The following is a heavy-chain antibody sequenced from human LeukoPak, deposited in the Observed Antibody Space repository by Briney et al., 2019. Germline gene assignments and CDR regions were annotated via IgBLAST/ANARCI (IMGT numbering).Heavy chain of an antibody. CDR3: TISSGSYYNDPYYFDY. CDR1: GFTFGDYA. CDR2: IASETYGGTA. J-gene: IGHJ4*02. Sequence: PGRSLRLSCTASGFTFGDYAMTWVRQAPGKGLEWVGFIASETYGGTAEYAASVKGRFTISRDDSKSIAYLQMNSLKTEDTAVYYCTISSGSYYNDPYYFDYWGQGTLVTVSS. D-gene: IGHD3-10*01. V-gene: IGHV3-49*04.